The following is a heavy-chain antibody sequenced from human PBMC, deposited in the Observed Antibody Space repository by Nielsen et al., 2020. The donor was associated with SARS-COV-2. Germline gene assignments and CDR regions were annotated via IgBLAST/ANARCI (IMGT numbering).Heavy chain of an antibody. CDR1: GFTFSSYG. CDR2: ISYDGSNK. CDR3: AKEYILTGYYYYYGMDV. V-gene: IGHV3-30*18. J-gene: IGHJ6*02. Sequence: GESLKISCAASGFTFSSYGMHWVRQAPGKGLEWVAVISYDGSNKYYADSVKGRFTISRDNSKNTLYLQMNSLRAEDTAVYYCAKEYILTGYYYYYGMDVWGQGTTVTVSS. D-gene: IGHD3-9*01.